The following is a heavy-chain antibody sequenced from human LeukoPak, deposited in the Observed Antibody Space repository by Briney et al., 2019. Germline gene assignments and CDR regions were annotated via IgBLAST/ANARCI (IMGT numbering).Heavy chain of an antibody. V-gene: IGHV1-69*05. CDR2: IIPIFGTP. CDR3: ARVDRYHFYLDV. CDR1: GGTFRTYS. Sequence: SVKVSCKASGGTFRTYSVTWVRQAPGQGLEWMGGIIPIFGTPNYAQKFQGRVKVTTDDATGTAYMELSSLMSEDTTIYYCARVDRYHFYLDVWGKGTPVTVSS. J-gene: IGHJ6*03.